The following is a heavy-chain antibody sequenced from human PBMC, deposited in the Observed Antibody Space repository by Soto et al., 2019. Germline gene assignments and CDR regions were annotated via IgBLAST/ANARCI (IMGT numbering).Heavy chain of an antibody. V-gene: IGHV1-69*13. CDR1: GGTLSSYA. Sequence: SVNVSCKAAGGTLSSYAISWVRQAPGQGIEWMGGIIPIFGTANYAQKFQGRVTITADESTSTAYMELSSLRSEDTAVYYCALYISSWSLQPSAESFHPLGEGTPVTVSS. CDR2: IIPIFGTA. CDR3: ALYISSWSLQPSAESFHP. D-gene: IGHD6-13*01. J-gene: IGHJ1*01.